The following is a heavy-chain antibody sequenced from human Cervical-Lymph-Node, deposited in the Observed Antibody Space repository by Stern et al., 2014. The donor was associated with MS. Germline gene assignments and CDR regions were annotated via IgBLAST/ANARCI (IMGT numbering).Heavy chain of an antibody. D-gene: IGHD4-23*01. V-gene: IGHV3-33*01. CDR2: IWFDGRNK. Sequence: VQLVESGGGVVRPGRSLRLSCAASGFTFRSYGMHWVRQAPGKGLEWVAVIWFDGRNKYYADSVKGRFTISRDNSKNTLYLQMNSLRAEDTAVYYCAREGGNTAEYFQHWGQGTLVTVSS. J-gene: IGHJ1*01. CDR1: GFTFRSYG. CDR3: AREGGNTAEYFQH.